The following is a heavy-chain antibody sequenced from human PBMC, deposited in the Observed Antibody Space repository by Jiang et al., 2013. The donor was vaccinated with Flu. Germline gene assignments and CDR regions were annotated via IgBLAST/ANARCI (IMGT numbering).Heavy chain of an antibody. CDR3: ARDRSPDIVVVPAARLWCYYYMDV. J-gene: IGHJ6*03. Sequence: TFSSYSMNWVRQAPGKGLEWVSSISSSSSYIYYADSVKGRFTISRDNAKNSLYLQMNSLRAEDTAVYYCARDRSPDIVVVPAARLWCYYYMDVWGKGTTVTVSS. CDR2: ISSSSSYI. CDR1: TFSSYS. D-gene: IGHD2-2*01. V-gene: IGHV3-21*01.